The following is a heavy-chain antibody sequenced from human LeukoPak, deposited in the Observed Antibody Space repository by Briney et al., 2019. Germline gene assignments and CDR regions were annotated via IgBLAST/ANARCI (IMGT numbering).Heavy chain of an antibody. J-gene: IGHJ6*03. CDR1: GVTFSSYW. V-gene: IGHV3-74*01. CDR3: ALSYHYYYMDV. CDR2: INTDGSST. Sequence: GGSLRLSCAASGVTFSSYWMHWVRQAPGKGLVWVSRINTDGSSTSYADSVKGRFTISRDNAKNTLYLQMNSLRAEDTAVYYCALSYHYYYMDVWGKGTTVTVSS.